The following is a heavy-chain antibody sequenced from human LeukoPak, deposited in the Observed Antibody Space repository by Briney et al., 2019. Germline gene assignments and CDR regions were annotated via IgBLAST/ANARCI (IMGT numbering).Heavy chain of an antibody. D-gene: IGHD3-16*01. V-gene: IGHV3-74*01. CDR2: INSDGSST. CDR3: AREGVVAYTWFDP. CDR1: GFTFSSYW. J-gene: IGHJ5*02. Sequence: GGSLRLSCAASGFTFSSYWMHWVRQAPGKGLVWVSRINSDGSSTSYADSVKGRFTISRDNAKNTLYLQMNSLRAEDTAVYYCAREGVVAYTWFDPWGQGTLVTVSS.